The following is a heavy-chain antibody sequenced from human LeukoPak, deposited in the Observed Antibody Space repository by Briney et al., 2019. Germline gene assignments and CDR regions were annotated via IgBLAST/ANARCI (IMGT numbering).Heavy chain of an antibody. Sequence: GGSLRLSCAASGFTFSSYAMHWVRQAPGKGLEWVAVISYDGSNKYYADSVKGRFTISRDNSKNTLYLQMNSLRAEDTAVYYCARTYGSGSLQDYWGQGTLVTVSS. CDR3: ARTYGSGSLQDY. V-gene: IGHV3-30*04. J-gene: IGHJ4*02. CDR1: GFTFSSYA. CDR2: ISYDGSNK. D-gene: IGHD3-10*01.